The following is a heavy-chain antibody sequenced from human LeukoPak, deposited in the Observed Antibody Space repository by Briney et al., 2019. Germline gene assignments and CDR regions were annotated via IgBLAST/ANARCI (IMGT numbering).Heavy chain of an antibody. V-gene: IGHV3-7*05. D-gene: IGHD5-18*01. Sequence: GGSLRLSCAASGYTFSGFWMSWARQAPGKGLEWVANIKQDGSEKYYVDSVKGRFTISRDNAKNSLYLQMNSLRADDTAVYCYATHLNSHVDYWGQGTLVTVSS. J-gene: IGHJ4*02. CDR3: ATHLNSHVDY. CDR1: GYTFSGFW. CDR2: IKQDGSEK.